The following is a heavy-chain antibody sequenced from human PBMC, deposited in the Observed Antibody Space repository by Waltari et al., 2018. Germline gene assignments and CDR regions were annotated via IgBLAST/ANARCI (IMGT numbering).Heavy chain of an antibody. J-gene: IGHJ3*02. V-gene: IGHV4-59*01. CDR3: AKMVGARDAFDI. CDR1: GGSISHYY. D-gene: IGHD1-26*01. Sequence: QVQLQESGPGLVKPSETLSLTCTVSGGSISHYYWSWIRQPPGKGLEWIGYIYYSGSTNYNPSLKSRVTISVDTSKNQFSLKLSSVTAADTAVYYCAKMVGARDAFDIWGQGTMVTVSS. CDR2: IYYSGST.